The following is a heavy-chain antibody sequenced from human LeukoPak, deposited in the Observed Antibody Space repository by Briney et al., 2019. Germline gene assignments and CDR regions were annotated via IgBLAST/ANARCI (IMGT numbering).Heavy chain of an antibody. CDR1: GYTFTSYY. Sequence: ASVKVSCKASGYTFTSYYMHWVRQAPGQGLEWMGIINPSDGSTSYAQKFQGRVTMTRDTSTSTVYMELSSLRSEDTAVYYCARVGRRNTAMVTRPFDYWGQGTLVTVSS. D-gene: IGHD5-18*01. CDR2: INPSDGST. V-gene: IGHV1-46*01. CDR3: ARVGRRNTAMVTRPFDY. J-gene: IGHJ4*02.